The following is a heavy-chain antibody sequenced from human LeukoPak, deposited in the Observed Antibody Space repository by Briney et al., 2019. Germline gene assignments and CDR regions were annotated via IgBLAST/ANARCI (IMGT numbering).Heavy chain of an antibody. D-gene: IGHD3-3*01. CDR3: ARHYDFWSGYSSSFDY. J-gene: IGHJ4*02. CDR2: IYYSGST. V-gene: IGHV4-34*01. CDR1: GGSFSGYY. Sequence: SETLSLTCAVYGGSFSGYYWSWIRQPPGKGLEWIGSIYYSGSTYYNPSLKSRVTISVDTSKNQFSLKLSSVTAADTAVYYCARHYDFWSGYSSSFDYWGQGTLVTVSS.